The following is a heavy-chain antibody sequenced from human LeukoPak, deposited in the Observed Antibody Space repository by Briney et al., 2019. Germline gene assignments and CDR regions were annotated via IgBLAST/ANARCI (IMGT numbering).Heavy chain of an antibody. CDR3: AKDLVVAGMEFFDY. Sequence: GGSLRLSCAASGFTFSSYGMHWVRQSPGKGLEWVAFIRYDGSNKYYADSVKGRFTISRDNSKNTLFLVMNSLRAEDTAVYYCAKDLVVAGMEFFDYWGQGTLVTVSS. J-gene: IGHJ4*02. CDR1: GFTFSSYG. D-gene: IGHD6-19*01. V-gene: IGHV3-30*02. CDR2: IRYDGSNK.